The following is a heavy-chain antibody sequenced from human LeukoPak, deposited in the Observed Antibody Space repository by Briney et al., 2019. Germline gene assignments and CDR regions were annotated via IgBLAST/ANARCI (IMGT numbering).Heavy chain of an antibody. CDR3: TTPNYVNPAADAFDI. V-gene: IGHV1-18*01. CDR1: GYTFTSYG. Sequence: ASVKVSCKASGYTFTSYGISWVRQAPGQGLEWMGWISAYNGNTNYAQKLQGRVTMTTDTSTSTAYMELRSLRSDDTAVYYCTTPNYVNPAADAFDIWGQGTMVTVSS. J-gene: IGHJ3*02. D-gene: IGHD4/OR15-4a*01. CDR2: ISAYNGNT.